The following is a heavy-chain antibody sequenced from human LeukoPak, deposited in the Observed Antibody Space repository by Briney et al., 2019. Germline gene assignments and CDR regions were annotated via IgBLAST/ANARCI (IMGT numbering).Heavy chain of an antibody. CDR1: GFTFDDYA. J-gene: IGHJ4*02. CDR2: ICWDSGSI. Sequence: PGRSLRLSCAASGFTFDDYAMHWVRQAPGKGLEWVSGICWDSGSIGYADSVKGRFSISRDNAKNSLYLQMNSLRAEDTAVYYCARASKYYYDSIGYPLDYWGQGTLVTVSS. V-gene: IGHV3-9*01. CDR3: ARASKYYYDSIGYPLDY. D-gene: IGHD3-22*01.